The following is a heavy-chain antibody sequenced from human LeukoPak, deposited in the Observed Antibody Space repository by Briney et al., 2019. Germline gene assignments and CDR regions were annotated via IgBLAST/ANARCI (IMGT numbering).Heavy chain of an antibody. CDR3: ASSYTPPAYYFDY. J-gene: IGHJ4*02. D-gene: IGHD4-11*01. CDR2: INHSGST. Sequence: PSETLSLTCAVYGGSFSGYYWSWIRQPPGKGLEWIGEINHSGSTNYNPSLKSRVTISVDTSKNQFSLKLSSVTAADTAVYYCASSYTPPAYYFDYRGQGTLVTVSS. CDR1: GGSFSGYY. V-gene: IGHV4-34*01.